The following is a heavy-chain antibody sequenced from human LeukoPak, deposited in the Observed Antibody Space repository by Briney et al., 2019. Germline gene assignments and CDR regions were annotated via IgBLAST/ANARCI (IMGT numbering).Heavy chain of an antibody. J-gene: IGHJ4*02. V-gene: IGHV1-18*01. Sequence: ASVKVSCKASGYTFTTYDINWVRQAPGQGLEWMGWISAYNGNTNYAQKLQGRVTMTTDTSTSTAYMELRSLRSDDTAVYYCARDHGSYGLFDYWGQGTLVTVSS. CDR3: ARDHGSYGLFDY. D-gene: IGHD1-26*01. CDR1: GYTFTTYD. CDR2: ISAYNGNT.